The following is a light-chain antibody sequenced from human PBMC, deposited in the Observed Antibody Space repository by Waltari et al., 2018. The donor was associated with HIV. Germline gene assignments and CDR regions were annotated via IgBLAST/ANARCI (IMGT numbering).Light chain of an antibody. J-gene: IGLJ3*02. V-gene: IGLV3-27*01. Sequence: SFELTQPSSVSVSPGQTARITCPGDVLARQYARWFQKKPGQAPLLLIYKDNERPSGIPESFSGSSSGTTVTLTISGAQVEDEADYYCYSAADSDEVFGGGTKLTVL. CDR3: YSAADSDEV. CDR1: VLARQY. CDR2: KDN.